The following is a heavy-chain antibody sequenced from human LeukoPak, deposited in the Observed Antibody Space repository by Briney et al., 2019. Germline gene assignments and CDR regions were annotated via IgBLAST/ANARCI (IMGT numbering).Heavy chain of an antibody. CDR2: IYYSGST. Sequence: SETLSLTCAVSGGSISSTTSYWGWIRQPPGKGLEWLGRIYYSGSTFYNPSLKSRVTISVDTSKNQFSLKVSSVTAADTAVYYCARRIAARPRGYWFDPWGQGTLVTVSS. J-gene: IGHJ5*02. D-gene: IGHD6-6*01. V-gene: IGHV4-39*07. CDR3: ARRIAARPRGYWFDP. CDR1: GGSISSTTSY.